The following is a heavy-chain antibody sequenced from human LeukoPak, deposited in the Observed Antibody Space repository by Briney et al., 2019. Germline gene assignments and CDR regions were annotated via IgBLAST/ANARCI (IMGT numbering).Heavy chain of an antibody. CDR2: INSDGSST. CDR3: TRDFGRSSYYFDF. V-gene: IGHV3-74*01. Sequence: PGGSLRLSCAASGFTFSSYWMHWVRQAPGKGLVWVSRINSDGSSTSYADSVRGRVTISRDNAENSLFLQMNRLRVEDTAVYYCTRDFGRSSYYFDFWGQGTMVTVSS. D-gene: IGHD3-3*01. J-gene: IGHJ4*02. CDR1: GFTFSSYW.